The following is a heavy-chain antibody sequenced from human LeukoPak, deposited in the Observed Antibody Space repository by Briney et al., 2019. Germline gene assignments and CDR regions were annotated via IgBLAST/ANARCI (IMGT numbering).Heavy chain of an antibody. J-gene: IGHJ5*02. CDR1: GGSISSGGYY. V-gene: IGHV4-30-2*01. CDR2: IYHSGST. CDR3: ARVSWDRELFTRWFDP. D-gene: IGHD1-26*01. Sequence: ETSQTLSLTCTVSGGSISSGGYYWSWIRQPPGKGLEWIGYIYHSGSTYYNPSLKSRVTISVDRSKNQFSLKLSSVTAADTAVYYCARVSWDRELFTRWFDPWGQGTLVTVSS.